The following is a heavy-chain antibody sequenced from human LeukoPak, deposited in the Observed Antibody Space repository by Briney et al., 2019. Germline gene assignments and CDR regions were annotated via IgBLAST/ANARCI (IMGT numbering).Heavy chain of an antibody. D-gene: IGHD5-12*01. Sequence: PGRSLRLSCAASGFTFSSYAMHWVRQAPGKGLEWVAVISYDGSNKYYADSVKGRFTISRDNSKNTLYLQMNSLRAEDTAVYYCAREATMHYYYGMDVWGQGTTVTVSS. CDR2: ISYDGSNK. V-gene: IGHV3-30*04. CDR1: GFTFSSYA. CDR3: AREATMHYYYGMDV. J-gene: IGHJ6*02.